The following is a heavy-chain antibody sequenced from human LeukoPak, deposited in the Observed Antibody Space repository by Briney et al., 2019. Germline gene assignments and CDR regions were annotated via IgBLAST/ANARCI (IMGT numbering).Heavy chain of an antibody. CDR1: GFTFSSYW. CDR3: AKAEDIEMATESYFDY. D-gene: IGHD5-24*01. J-gene: IGHJ4*02. CDR2: ISGSGGST. Sequence: GGSLRLSCAASGFTFSSYWMSWVRQAPGKGLEWVSAISGSGGSTYYADSVKGRFTISRDNSKNTLYLQMNSLRAEDTAVYYCAKAEDIEMATESYFDYWGQGTLVTVSS. V-gene: IGHV3-23*01.